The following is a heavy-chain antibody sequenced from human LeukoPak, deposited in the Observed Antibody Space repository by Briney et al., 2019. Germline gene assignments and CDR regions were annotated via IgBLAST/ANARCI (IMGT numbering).Heavy chain of an antibody. D-gene: IGHD1-1*01. CDR1: GFTFSSYW. J-gene: IGHJ5*02. CDR2: INNDGSNK. Sequence: GGSLRLSCAASGFTFSSYWMHWVRQGQGKGLVWVSRINNDGSNKRYADSVKGRFTISRDNAKNTLYLQMNSLRAEDTAVYYCAKAGVTRRNWFDPWGQGTLVTVSS. V-gene: IGHV3-74*01. CDR3: AKAGVTRRNWFDP.